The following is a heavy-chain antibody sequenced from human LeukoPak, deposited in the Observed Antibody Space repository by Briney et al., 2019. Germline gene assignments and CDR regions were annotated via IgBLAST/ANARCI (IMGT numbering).Heavy chain of an antibody. Sequence: PGGSLRLSCAASGFTFSSYWMNWVRQAPGKGLEWVANIKQDGSEKYYVDSVKGRFTISRDNAKNSLYLQMNSLRAEDTAVYYCARRSCSGGSCYNAFDIWGQGTMVTVSS. J-gene: IGHJ3*02. CDR1: GFTFSSYW. CDR3: ARRSCSGGSCYNAFDI. CDR2: IKQDGSEK. V-gene: IGHV3-7*03. D-gene: IGHD2-15*01.